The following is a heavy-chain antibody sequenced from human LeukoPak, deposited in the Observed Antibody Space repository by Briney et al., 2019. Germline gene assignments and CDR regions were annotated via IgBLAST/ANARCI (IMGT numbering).Heavy chain of an antibody. CDR2: IYYSGST. D-gene: IGHD5-12*01. Sequence: PSETLSLTCTVSGVSISSGGYSWRWIRQHPGKGLEWIGYIYYSGSTYYNPSLKSRFTISVDTSKNQFSLKLSSVTAADTAVYYCARGSGYDVDYWGQGTLVTVSS. CDR3: ARGSGYDVDY. J-gene: IGHJ4*02. CDR1: GVSISSGGYS. V-gene: IGHV4-31*03.